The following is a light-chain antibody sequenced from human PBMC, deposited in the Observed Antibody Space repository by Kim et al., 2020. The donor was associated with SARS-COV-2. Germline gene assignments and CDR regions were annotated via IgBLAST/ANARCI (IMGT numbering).Light chain of an antibody. Sequence: TTSCTGTSRDLDDYNYVSRYQQHPGKAPKLLIYDVSYRPSGVSNRFSGSKSSNTASLTISGLQAEDEADYYCSSYTSSSTNYVFGSGTKVTVL. V-gene: IGLV2-14*03. J-gene: IGLJ1*01. CDR1: SRDLDDYNY. CDR3: SSYTSSSTNYV. CDR2: DVS.